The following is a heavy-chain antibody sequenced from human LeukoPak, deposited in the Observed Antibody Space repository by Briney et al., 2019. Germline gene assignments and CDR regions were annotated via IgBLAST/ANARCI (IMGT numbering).Heavy chain of an antibody. J-gene: IGHJ4*02. Sequence: GGSLRLSCPASGFTFSSYSMIWVRQAPGKGMEGASSISSSRIYIYYADSVKGRFTISRDNAKNSLYLQMNSLRAEDTAVYYCARDKGIGYSSGWYVWGQGTLVTVSS. V-gene: IGHV3-21*01. CDR1: GFTFSSYS. D-gene: IGHD6-19*01. CDR3: ARDKGIGYSSGWYV. CDR2: ISSSRIYI.